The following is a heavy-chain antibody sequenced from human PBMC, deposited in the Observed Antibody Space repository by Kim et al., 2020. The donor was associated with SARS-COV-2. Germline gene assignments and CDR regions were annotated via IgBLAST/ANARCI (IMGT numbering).Heavy chain of an antibody. CDR1: GLTFGSSS. D-gene: IGHD1-7*01. CDR3: AAEAPHKGNYNFDY. CDR2: ILVGNGNT. Sequence: SVKVSCKASGLTFGSSSVQWVRQARGQHLEWIGWILVGNGNTNYAQRLQDRITITRDMSTSTVYLELNGLTSEDTAVYYCAAEAPHKGNYNFDYWGQGTLVTVSS. V-gene: IGHV1-58*01. J-gene: IGHJ4*02.